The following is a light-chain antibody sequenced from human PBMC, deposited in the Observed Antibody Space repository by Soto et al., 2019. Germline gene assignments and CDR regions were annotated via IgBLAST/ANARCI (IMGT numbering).Light chain of an antibody. V-gene: IGLV2-23*01. CDR3: SSYAGDFWV. CDR2: EGN. J-gene: IGLJ3*02. CDR1: TSDVGSCKV. Sequence: QSALTQPASVSGSPGQSITISCTGITSDVGSCKVVPWYQHHPGKAPKFLIYEGNKRPSGISNRFSGSKSDNTASLTMSGLQAEDEADYSCSSYAGDFWVFGGGTKLTVL.